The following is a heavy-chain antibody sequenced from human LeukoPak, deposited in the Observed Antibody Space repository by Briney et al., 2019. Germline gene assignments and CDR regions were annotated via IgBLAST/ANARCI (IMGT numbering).Heavy chain of an antibody. D-gene: IGHD4-11*01. CDR3: AKDQATVSIWFDP. Sequence: GGSLRLSCAASGFTFSSYAMSWVRQAPGKGLEWVSAISDIGGRTYYAGSVKGRLTISRDNLKNTLYLQMNSLNAEDTAVYYCAKDQATVSIWFDPWGQGTLVTVSS. J-gene: IGHJ5*02. V-gene: IGHV3-23*01. CDR2: ISDIGGRT. CDR1: GFTFSSYA.